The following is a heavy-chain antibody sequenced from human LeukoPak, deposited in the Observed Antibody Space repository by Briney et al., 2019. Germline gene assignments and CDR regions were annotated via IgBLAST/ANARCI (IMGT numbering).Heavy chain of an antibody. D-gene: IGHD3-22*01. CDR3: ARPTYYYDSSGYEY. Sequence: SETLSLTCTVSGGSISSSPYYWGWIRQPPGKGLEWIGSIYYSGTTHYNPSLESRVTISVDTSKNQFSLKLSSVTAADTAVYYCARPTYYYDSSGYEYWGQGTLVTVSS. J-gene: IGHJ4*02. CDR1: GGSISSSPYY. V-gene: IGHV4-39*07. CDR2: IYYSGTT.